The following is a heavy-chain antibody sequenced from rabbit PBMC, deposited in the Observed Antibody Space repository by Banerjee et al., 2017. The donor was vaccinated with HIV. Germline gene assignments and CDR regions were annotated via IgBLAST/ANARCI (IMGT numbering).Heavy chain of an antibody. CDR1: GFDFSRYYM. CDR2: IYTGSGTT. Sequence: QEQLKESGGGLVQPGGSLKLSCKASGFDFSRYYMSWVRQAPGKGLEWIGCIYTGSGTTYYASWAKGRFTISKTSSTTVTLQMTSLTAADTATYFCARDLAGVIGWNFNLWGPGTLVTVS. D-gene: IGHD4-1*01. J-gene: IGHJ4*01. V-gene: IGHV1S45*01. CDR3: ARDLAGVIGWNFNL.